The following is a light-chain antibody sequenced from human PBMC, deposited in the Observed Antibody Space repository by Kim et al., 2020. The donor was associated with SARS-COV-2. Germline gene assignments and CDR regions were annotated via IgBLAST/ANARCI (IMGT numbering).Light chain of an antibody. CDR2: GKN. CDR3: NSRVSNNNVI. J-gene: IGLJ2*01. Sequence: SSELTQDPAVSVALGQTVRITCQGDSLRSYYATWYQQKPGQAPILVIYGKNNRPSGITDRFSGSSSGNTASLTIPGTQAGDEADYYCNSRVSNNNVIFGG. V-gene: IGLV3-19*01. CDR1: SLRSYY.